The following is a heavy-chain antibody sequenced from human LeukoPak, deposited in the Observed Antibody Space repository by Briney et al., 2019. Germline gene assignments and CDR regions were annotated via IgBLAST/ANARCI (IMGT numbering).Heavy chain of an antibody. J-gene: IGHJ6*02. CDR3: ARDDYDSSGYPYGMDV. V-gene: IGHV1-69*04. CDR2: IIPILGIA. D-gene: IGHD3-22*01. CDR1: GGTFSSYA. Sequence: ASVKVSCKASGGTFSSYAISWVRQAPGQGLEWMGRIIPILGIANYAQKFQGRVTMTRDTSTSTVYMELSSLRSEDTAVYYCARDDYDSSGYPYGMDVWGQGTTVTVSS.